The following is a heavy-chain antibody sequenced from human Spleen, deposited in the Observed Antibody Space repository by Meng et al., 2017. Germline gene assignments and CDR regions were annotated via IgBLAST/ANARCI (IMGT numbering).Heavy chain of an antibody. CDR1: TYTLTEFS. CDR2: INPSGGST. V-gene: IGHV1-46*01. J-gene: IGHJ4*02. CDR3: ARGGGYSYDGFDY. Sequence: QVQLVQSGAEVKKPGASVKVSCNVSTYTLTEFSMHWVRQGPGQGLEWMGIINPSGGSTSYAQKFQGRVTMTRDTSTSTVYMELSSLRSEDTAVYYCARGGGYSYDGFDYWGQGTLVTVSS. D-gene: IGHD5-18*01.